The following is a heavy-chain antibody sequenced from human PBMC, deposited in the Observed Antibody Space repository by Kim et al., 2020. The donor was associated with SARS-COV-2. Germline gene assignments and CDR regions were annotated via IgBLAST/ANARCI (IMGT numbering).Heavy chain of an antibody. D-gene: IGHD3-22*01. Sequence: NSVKGRFTISRDNTKNTLYLQMGSLRAEDMAVYYCARDKGYYDSSGLLGDWGQGTLVTVSS. CDR3: ARDKGYYDSSGLLGD. V-gene: IGHV3-64*01. J-gene: IGHJ4*02.